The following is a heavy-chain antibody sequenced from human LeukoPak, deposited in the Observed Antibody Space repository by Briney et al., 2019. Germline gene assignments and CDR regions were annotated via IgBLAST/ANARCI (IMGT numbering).Heavy chain of an antibody. CDR2: IYTSDGSA. V-gene: IGHV1-46*01. J-gene: IGHJ3*02. Sequence: ASVKVSCKASGYTFTSYYMHWVRQAPGQGPEWMGIIYTSDGSARYAQKFQGRVTMTRDTSTGTVYMELSSLRSEDTAVYYCARDGHDILTGYYKGAFDIWGQGTMVTVSS. D-gene: IGHD3-9*01. CDR1: GYTFTSYY. CDR3: ARDGHDILTGYYKGAFDI.